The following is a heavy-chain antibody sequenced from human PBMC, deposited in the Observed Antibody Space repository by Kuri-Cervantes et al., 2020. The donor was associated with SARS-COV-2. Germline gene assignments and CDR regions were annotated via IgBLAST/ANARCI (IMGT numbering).Heavy chain of an antibody. CDR2: INHSGST. D-gene: IGHD4-23*01. J-gene: IGHJ6*04. Sequence: SETLSLTCAVYGGSFSGYYWSWIRQPPGKGLEWIGEINHSGSTNYNPSLKSRVTISVDTSKNQFSLKLSSLPAADRAVYYCARPGGFLDVWGKGTTVTVSS. CDR3: ARPGGFLDV. CDR1: GGSFSGYY. V-gene: IGHV4-34*01.